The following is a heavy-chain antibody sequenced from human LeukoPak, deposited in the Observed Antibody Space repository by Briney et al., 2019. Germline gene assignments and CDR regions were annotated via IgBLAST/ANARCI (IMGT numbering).Heavy chain of an antibody. CDR1: GFFVSSTY. D-gene: IGHD1-20*01. CDR3: WYNWNDGDY. J-gene: IGHJ4*02. V-gene: IGHV3-53*01. CDR2: IYNGGNT. Sequence: GGSLRLSCAAPGFFVSSTYMSWVRQPPGKGLEWVSVIYNGGNTYYADSVKGRFTISRDNSKNTLHLQMNSVRAEDTAIYYCWYNWNDGDYWGQGTLVTVSS.